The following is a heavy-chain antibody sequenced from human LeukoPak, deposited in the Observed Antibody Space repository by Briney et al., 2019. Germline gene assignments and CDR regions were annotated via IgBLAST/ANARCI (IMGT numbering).Heavy chain of an antibody. D-gene: IGHD5-18*01. CDR2: IWYDGGNK. V-gene: IGHV3-33*01. J-gene: IGHJ4*02. Sequence: PGGSLRLSCAASGFTFSSYGMHWVRQAPGKGLEWVAVIWYDGGNKYYADSVKGRYTISRDNAKNSLYLQMNSLRAEDTAVYYCARGEGYSFDYWGQGTLVTVSS. CDR1: GFTFSSYG. CDR3: ARGEGYSFDY.